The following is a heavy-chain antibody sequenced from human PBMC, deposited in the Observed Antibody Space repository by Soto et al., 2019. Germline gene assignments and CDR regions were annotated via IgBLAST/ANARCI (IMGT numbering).Heavy chain of an antibody. Sequence: GGSLRLSCAASGFTFDDYAMHWVRQAPGKGLEWVSGISWNSGSIGYADSVNGRFTISRDNAKNSLYLQMSSLRVEDTGVYYCARDQRGFNRPADYWGQGALVT. V-gene: IGHV3-9*01. CDR2: ISWNSGSI. CDR3: ARDQRGFNRPADY. J-gene: IGHJ4*02. D-gene: IGHD2-15*01. CDR1: GFTFDDYA.